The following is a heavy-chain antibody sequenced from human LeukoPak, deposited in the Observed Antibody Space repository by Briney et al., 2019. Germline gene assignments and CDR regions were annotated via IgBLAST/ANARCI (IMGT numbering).Heavy chain of an antibody. V-gene: IGHV1-69*06. CDR3: AKEGRTWGYYMDV. CDR2: IIPIFGTA. CDR1: GYTLTELS. J-gene: IGHJ6*03. Sequence: SVKVSCKVSGYTLTELSMHWVRQAPGKGLEWMGGIIPIFGTANYAQKFQGRVTITADKSTSTAYMELSSLRSEDTAVYYCAKEGRTWGYYMDVWGKGTTVTISS. D-gene: IGHD7-27*01.